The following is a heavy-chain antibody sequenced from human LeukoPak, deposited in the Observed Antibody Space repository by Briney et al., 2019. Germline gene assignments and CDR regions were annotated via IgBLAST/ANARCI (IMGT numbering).Heavy chain of an antibody. J-gene: IGHJ6*02. Sequence: GASVKVSCKASGYTFTTYYMHWVRQAPGQGLEWMGIINPSGGSTSYAQKFQGRVTMTRNTSISTAYMELSSLRSEDTAVYYCARGSERYYYYGMDVWGQGTTVTVSS. D-gene: IGHD1-1*01. V-gene: IGHV1-46*01. CDR1: GYTFTTYY. CDR2: INPSGGST. CDR3: ARGSERYYYYGMDV.